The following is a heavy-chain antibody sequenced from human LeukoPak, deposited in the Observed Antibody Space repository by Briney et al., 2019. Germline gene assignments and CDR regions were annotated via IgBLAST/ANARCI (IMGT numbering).Heavy chain of an antibody. J-gene: IGHJ4*02. CDR3: TRADEYGGNTL. V-gene: IGHV3-74*01. Sequence: GGSLRLSCAVSGFTFSDSWMHWVRQAPGKGLVWVSRINSDGSITAYADSVKGRFTISRGNAKNTLYLQMNSLRAEDTGVYYCTRADEYGGNTLWGQGTLVTVSS. CDR2: INSDGSIT. D-gene: IGHD4-23*01. CDR1: GFTFSDSW.